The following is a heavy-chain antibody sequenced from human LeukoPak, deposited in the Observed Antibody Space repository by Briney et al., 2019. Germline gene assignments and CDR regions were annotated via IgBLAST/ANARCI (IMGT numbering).Heavy chain of an antibody. CDR1: GGSISSSSYY. CDR3: ARGPYYYDSSGYYDY. CDR2: IYYSGST. J-gene: IGHJ4*02. V-gene: IGHV4-39*07. D-gene: IGHD3-22*01. Sequence: SETLSLTCTVSGGSISSSSYYWGWIRQPPGKGLEWIGSIYYSGSTYYNPSLKSRVTISVDTSKNQFSLKLSSVTAADTAVYYCARGPYYYDSSGYYDYWGQGTLVTVSS.